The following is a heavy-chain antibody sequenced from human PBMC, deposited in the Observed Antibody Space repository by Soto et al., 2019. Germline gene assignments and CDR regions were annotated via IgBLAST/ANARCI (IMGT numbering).Heavy chain of an antibody. CDR1: GFALSTRGVG. D-gene: IGHD6-13*01. Sequence: QITLKESGPTLVKPTQTLTLTCNCSGFALSTRGVGVGWIRQPPGKALEWLALIYWHDEKRYNPSLKSRLTITKDTSKNQVVLTMTNVDPVDTGTYYCAHRHPSAVGTDRYCFGSWGQGSLVTVSS. J-gene: IGHJ5*01. CDR2: IYWHDEK. CDR3: AHRHPSAVGTDRYCFGS. V-gene: IGHV2-5*01.